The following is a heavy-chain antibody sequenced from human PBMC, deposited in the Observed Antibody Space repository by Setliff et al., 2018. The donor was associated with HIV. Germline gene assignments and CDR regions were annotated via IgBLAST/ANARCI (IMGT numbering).Heavy chain of an antibody. CDR1: GRSFSGYY. Sequence: SETLSLTCAVYGRSFSGYYWSWIRQPPGKGLEWIGEINHSGSTNYNPSLKSRVTMSVDKSKNQFSLRLSSVTAADTAVYYCARARRAGSGPKYFQHWGQGTLVTVSS. CDR3: ARARRAGSGPKYFQH. D-gene: IGHD2-15*01. CDR2: INHSGST. V-gene: IGHV4-34*01. J-gene: IGHJ1*01.